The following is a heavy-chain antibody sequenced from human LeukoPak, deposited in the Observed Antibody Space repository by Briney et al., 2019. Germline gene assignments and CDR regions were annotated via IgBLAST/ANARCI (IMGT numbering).Heavy chain of an antibody. CDR1: GGSIISGDYY. Sequence: PSQTLSLTCTVSGGSIISGDYYWSWIRQPPGKGLEWIGYIYYSGSTYYNPSLKSRVTISVDTSKNQFSLKLSSVTAADTAVYYCARGDFWSGYSNWFDPWGQGTLVTVSS. J-gene: IGHJ5*02. V-gene: IGHV4-30-4*01. D-gene: IGHD3-3*01. CDR3: ARGDFWSGYSNWFDP. CDR2: IYYSGST.